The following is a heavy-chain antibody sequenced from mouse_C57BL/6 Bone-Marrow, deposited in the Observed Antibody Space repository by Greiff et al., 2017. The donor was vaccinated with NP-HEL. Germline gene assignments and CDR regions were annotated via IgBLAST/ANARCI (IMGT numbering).Heavy chain of an antibody. CDR1: GYVFSSYW. CDR3: ARGTY. V-gene: IGHV1-80*01. CDR2: IYPGDGDT. J-gene: IGHJ3*01. Sequence: LVESGAELVKPGASVKISCKASGYVFSSYWMNWVKQRPGKGLEWIGQIYPGDGDTNYNDKFKDKATLTADKSSSTVYMQLSSLTSEDSAVYFCARGTYWGQGTLVTVSA.